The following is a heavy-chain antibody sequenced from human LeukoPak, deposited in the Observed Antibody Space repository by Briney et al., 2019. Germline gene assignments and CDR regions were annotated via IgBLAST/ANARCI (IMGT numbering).Heavy chain of an antibody. CDR1: GFTVSSNY. V-gene: IGHV3-53*01. CDR2: IYSGGST. CDR3: ARNLYYYDSSGSCDY. Sequence: GGSLRLSCAASGFTVSSNYMSWVRQAPGKGLEWVSIIYSGGSTFYADSVKGRFTTSRDNSKNTLYLQMNSLRAEDTAVYYCARNLYYYDSSGSCDYWGQGTLVTVSS. D-gene: IGHD3-22*01. J-gene: IGHJ4*02.